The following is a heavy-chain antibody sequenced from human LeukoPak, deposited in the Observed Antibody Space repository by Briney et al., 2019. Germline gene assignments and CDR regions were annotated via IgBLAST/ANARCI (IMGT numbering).Heavy chain of an antibody. CDR3: ARDKGIAAPPTGY. J-gene: IGHJ4*02. V-gene: IGHV1-69*04. CDR1: GGTFSSYA. Sequence: SVKVSCKASGGTFSSYAISWVRQAPGQGLEWMGRIIPILGVANYAQKFQGRVTITADKSTSTAYMELSSLRSEDTAVYYCARDKGIAAPPTGYWGQGTLVTVSS. CDR2: IIPILGVA. D-gene: IGHD6-13*01.